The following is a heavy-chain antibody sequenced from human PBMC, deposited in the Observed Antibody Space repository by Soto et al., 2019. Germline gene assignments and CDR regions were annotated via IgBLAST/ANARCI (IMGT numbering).Heavy chain of an antibody. CDR2: ISGSGGST. CDR1: GFTFSSYA. J-gene: IGHJ3*02. CDR3: AKAIVVVPAALDAFDI. Sequence: PGGSLRLSCAASGFTFSSYAMSWVRQAPGKGLEWVSAISGSGGSTYYADSVKGRFTISRDNSKKTLYLQMNSLRAEDTAVYYCAKAIVVVPAALDAFDIWGQGTMVTVSS. D-gene: IGHD2-2*01. V-gene: IGHV3-23*01.